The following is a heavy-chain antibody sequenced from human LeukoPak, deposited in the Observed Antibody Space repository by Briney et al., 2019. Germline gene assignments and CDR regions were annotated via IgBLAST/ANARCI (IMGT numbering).Heavy chain of an antibody. J-gene: IGHJ4*02. CDR2: IYYSGST. V-gene: IGHV4-31*03. Sequence: SETLSLTCTVSGGSISTPGYYWSWIRQHPGKGLEWIGYIYYSGSTCYNPSLRSRVTISVDTSKNQFSLKLSSVTAADTAVYYCANGGAYCGADCYLPAFDYWGQGTLVTVSS. CDR3: ANGGAYCGADCYLPAFDY. D-gene: IGHD2-21*02. CDR1: GGSISTPGYY.